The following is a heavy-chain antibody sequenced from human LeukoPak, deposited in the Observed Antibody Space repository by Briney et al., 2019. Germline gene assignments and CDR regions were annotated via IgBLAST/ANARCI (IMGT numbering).Heavy chain of an antibody. CDR2: INPSGGST. CDR3: ARTYSSSDEFDY. V-gene: IGHV1-46*01. Sequence: ASVKVSCKASGYTFTSYYIHWVRQAPGQGLEWMGIINPSGGSTTYAQKFQGRVAMTRDTSTSRVYMEVSSPRSEDTAVYYCARTYSSSDEFDYWGQGTLVTVSS. D-gene: IGHD6-13*01. J-gene: IGHJ4*02. CDR1: GYTFTSYY.